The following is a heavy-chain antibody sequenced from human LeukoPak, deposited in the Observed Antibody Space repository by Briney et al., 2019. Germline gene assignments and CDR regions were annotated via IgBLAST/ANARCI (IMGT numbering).Heavy chain of an antibody. CDR2: SEWDDDK. D-gene: IGHD3/OR15-3a*01. V-gene: IGHV2-70*11. CDR3: ARIPPHFVDLVDV. J-gene: IGHJ6*02. CDR1: GFSLGTRGMC. Sequence: ESGPTLVNPTQTLTLTCTFSGFSLGTRGMCVSWIRQPPGKALEWLARSEWDDDKYYSTSLKTTLTNSKDTSKNQVVLTMTNMDPVDTATYYCARIPPHFVDLVDVWGQGTTVTVSS.